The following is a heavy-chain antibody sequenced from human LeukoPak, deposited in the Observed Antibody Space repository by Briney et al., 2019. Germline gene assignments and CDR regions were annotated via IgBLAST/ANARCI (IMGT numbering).Heavy chain of an antibody. V-gene: IGHV1-18*01. CDR1: GGTFSSYA. D-gene: IGHD3-9*01. CDR3: ARELTDDWFDP. J-gene: IGHJ5*02. CDR2: ISAYNGNT. Sequence: GSVKVSCKASGGTFSSYAISWVRQAAGQGLEWMGWISAYNGNTNYAQKLQGRVTMTTDTSTSTAYMELRSLRSDDTAVYYCARELTDDWFDPWGQGTLVTVSS.